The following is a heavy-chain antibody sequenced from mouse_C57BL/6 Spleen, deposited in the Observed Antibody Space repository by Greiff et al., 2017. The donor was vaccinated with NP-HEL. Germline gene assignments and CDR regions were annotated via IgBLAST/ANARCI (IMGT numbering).Heavy chain of an antibody. J-gene: IGHJ1*03. V-gene: IGHV1-69*01. CDR3: ARRRYYGSSYSLWYFDV. CDR1: GYTFTSYW. Sequence: VQLQQSGAELVMPGASVKLSCKASGYTFTSYWMHWVKQRPGQGLEWIGEIDPSDSYTNYNQKFKGKSTLTVDKSSSTAYMQLSSLTSEDSAVYYCARRRYYGSSYSLWYFDVWGTGTTVTVSS. D-gene: IGHD1-1*01. CDR2: IDPSDSYT.